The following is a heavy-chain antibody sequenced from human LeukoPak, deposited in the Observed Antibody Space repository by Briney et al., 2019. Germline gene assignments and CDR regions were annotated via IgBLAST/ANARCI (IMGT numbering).Heavy chain of an antibody. D-gene: IGHD2-2*01. CDR1: GFTFSTYV. Sequence: GGSLRLSCAASGFTFSTYVMNWVRQAPGKGLEWVGRIKSKTDGGTTDYAAPVKGRFTISRDDSKNTLYLQMNSLKTEDTAVYYCTTEDIVVVPAAGAHWGQGTLVTVSS. J-gene: IGHJ4*02. CDR3: TTEDIVVVPAAGAH. CDR2: IKSKTDGGTT. V-gene: IGHV3-15*01.